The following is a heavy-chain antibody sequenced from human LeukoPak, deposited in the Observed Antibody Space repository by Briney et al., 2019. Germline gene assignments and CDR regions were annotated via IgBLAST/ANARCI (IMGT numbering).Heavy chain of an antibody. V-gene: IGHV3-21*01. Sequence: GGSLRLSCAASGFTFSSYWMSWVRQAPGKGLEWVSSISSSSSYIYYADSVKGRFTISRDNAKNSLYLQMNSLRAEDTAVYYCATLGVDYWGQGTLVTVSS. CDR2: ISSSSSYI. J-gene: IGHJ4*02. CDR3: ATLGVDY. D-gene: IGHD3-16*01. CDR1: GFTFSSYW.